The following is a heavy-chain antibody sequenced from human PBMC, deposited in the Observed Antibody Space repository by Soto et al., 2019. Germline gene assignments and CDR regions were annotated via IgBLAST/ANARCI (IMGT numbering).Heavy chain of an antibody. CDR2: ITDDGSTT. Sequence: QAGGSLRLSCETSGFIFKIYWMHWVRQVPGQGPQWVARITDDGSTTYYAASVEGRFTISRDNAKNALYLQMTSLRPDDTAVYYCTRGPRPTSIGTGAFWGQGTLVTVSS. V-gene: IGHV3-74*01. CDR3: TRGPRPTSIGTGAF. D-gene: IGHD3-10*01. CDR1: GFIFKIYW. J-gene: IGHJ4*02.